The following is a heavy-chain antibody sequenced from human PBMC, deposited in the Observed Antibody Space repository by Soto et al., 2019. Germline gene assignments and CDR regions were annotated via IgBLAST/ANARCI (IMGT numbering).Heavy chain of an antibody. CDR3: VSEGSYDTSGKYIQAFCY. D-gene: IGHD3-22*01. J-gene: IGHJ4*02. V-gene: IGHV3-21*06. CDR2: ISSTRTYI. Sequence: GGSLRLSCATSGFNFKSYVMHWIRQAPGKGLEWVSSISSTRTYIHYADSVKGRFTISRDNAKNALYLEMNSLRDDDTAIYYCVSEGSYDTSGKYIQAFCYWGQGPLVTVSS. CDR1: GFNFKSYV.